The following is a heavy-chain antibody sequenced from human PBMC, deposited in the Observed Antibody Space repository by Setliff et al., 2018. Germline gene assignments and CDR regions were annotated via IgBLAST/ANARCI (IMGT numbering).Heavy chain of an antibody. D-gene: IGHD3-22*01. J-gene: IGHJ5*02. V-gene: IGHV1-18*01. CDR1: GSTFTDSI. Sequence: ASVKVSCKASGSTFTDSIVNWVRQAPGQGLEWVGWLSPYSGNTYSAQKFQGRLTLTTDTSTTTAYMELRSLTSGDTAIYYCARINFYDSTAYYYAPHHWGQGTLVTVSS. CDR2: LSPYSGNT. CDR3: ARINFYDSTAYYYAPHH.